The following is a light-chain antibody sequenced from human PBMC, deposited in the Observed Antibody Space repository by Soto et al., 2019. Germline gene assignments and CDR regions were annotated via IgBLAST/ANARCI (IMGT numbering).Light chain of an antibody. Sequence: EIVLTQSPGTLSLCPGERATLSCRASQSVSSTYVAWYQQKPGQAPRLLIYGASSRATGTPDRFSGSGSGTDFTLSISRLEPEDFAVYYCQQYGSSLYTFGQGTKLEIK. CDR2: GAS. CDR1: QSVSSTY. J-gene: IGKJ2*01. V-gene: IGKV3-20*01. CDR3: QQYGSSLYT.